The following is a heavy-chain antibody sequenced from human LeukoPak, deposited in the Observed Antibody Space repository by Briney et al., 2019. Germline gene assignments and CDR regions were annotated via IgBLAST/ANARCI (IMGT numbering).Heavy chain of an antibody. CDR2: IKQDGDQK. CDR3: ARFAKGYGSGDIDY. V-gene: IGHV3-7*01. CDR1: GFTFSRYW. D-gene: IGHD3-10*01. J-gene: IGHJ4*02. Sequence: GGSLRLSCVASGFTFSRYWMSWVRQAPGKGLEWVANIKQDGDQKHYVDSVRGRFIISRDNAKNSLHLQMNSLRAEDTAVYYRARFAKGYGSGDIDYWGQGTLVTVSS.